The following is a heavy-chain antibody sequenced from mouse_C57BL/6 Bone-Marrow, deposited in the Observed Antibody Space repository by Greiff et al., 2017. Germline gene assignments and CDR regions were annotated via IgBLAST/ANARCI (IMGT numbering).Heavy chain of an antibody. CDR1: GFTFSDYG. CDR3: ARRPLMDY. CDR2: ISSGSSTI. J-gene: IGHJ4*01. Sequence: EVKLVESGGGLVKPGGSLKLSCTASGFTFSDYGMHWVRQAPEKGLEWVAYISSGSSTIYYADTVKGRFTLSRDNAKNTLFLQMTSLRSEDTAMYYCARRPLMDYWGQGTSVTVSS. V-gene: IGHV5-17*01.